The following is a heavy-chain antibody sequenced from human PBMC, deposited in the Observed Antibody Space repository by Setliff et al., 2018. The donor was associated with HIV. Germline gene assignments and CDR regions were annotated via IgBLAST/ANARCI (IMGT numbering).Heavy chain of an antibody. Sequence: PSETLSLTCSVSGGSITGSGYYWGWIRQPPGKGLEWIGNIYYSGDTFYNASLRSRLTLSFDTSKNQFSLKLTSVTASDTAMYYCTRHRGPPWDAFDIWGQGTMVTVSS. CDR1: GGSITGSGYY. J-gene: IGHJ3*02. CDR2: IYYSGDT. V-gene: IGHV4-39*01. CDR3: TRHRGPPWDAFDI.